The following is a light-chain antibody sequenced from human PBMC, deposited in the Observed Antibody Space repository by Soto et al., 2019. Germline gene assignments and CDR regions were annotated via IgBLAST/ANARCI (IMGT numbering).Light chain of an antibody. V-gene: IGLV2-14*03. J-gene: IGLJ1*01. Sequence: QSALTQPASVSGSPGQSITISCTGTSSDVGGYNSVSWYQHHPGKAPKLILYDVADRPSGVSYRFSGSKSGNTASLTISGLQAASETDYFCSSYTSSMTKVFGSGTKLTVL. CDR2: DVA. CDR1: SSDVGGYNS. CDR3: SSYTSSMTKV.